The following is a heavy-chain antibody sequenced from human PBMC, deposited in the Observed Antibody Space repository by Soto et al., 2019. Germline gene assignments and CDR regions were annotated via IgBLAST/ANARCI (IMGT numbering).Heavy chain of an antibody. CDR3: ASDRYSGGWMGYVYYFGVDV. Sequence: QVQLVESGGGVVQPGRSLRLSCAASGFTFSSYGVHWVRQAPGKGLEWVADISHDGSNKHYADSVKGRFTISRDNPKTRLYLQMTGLRAGDTAGYYCASDRYSGGWMGYVYYFGVDVRGQGTPVPVPS. J-gene: IGHJ6*01. CDR1: GFTFSSYG. CDR2: ISHDGSNK. D-gene: IGHD6-19*01. V-gene: IGHV3-30*03.